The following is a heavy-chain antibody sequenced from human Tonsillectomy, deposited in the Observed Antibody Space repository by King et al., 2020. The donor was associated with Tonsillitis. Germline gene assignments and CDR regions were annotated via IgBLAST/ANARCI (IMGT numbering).Heavy chain of an antibody. V-gene: IGHV3-21*01. CDR1: GFTFSSYS. Sequence: VQLVESGGGLVKPGGSLRLSCAASGFTFSSYSMNWVRQAPGKGLEWVSSISSSSSYIYYADSVKGRFTISRDNAKNSLYLQMNSLRAEETAVYYCARDRKVVVSAMRCYYGMDFWGQGTTVTVSS. CDR2: ISSSSSYI. CDR3: ARDRKVVVSAMRCYYGMDF. J-gene: IGHJ6*02. D-gene: IGHD2-15*01.